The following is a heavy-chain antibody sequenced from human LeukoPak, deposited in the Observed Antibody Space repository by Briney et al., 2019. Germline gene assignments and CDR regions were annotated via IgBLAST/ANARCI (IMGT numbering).Heavy chain of an antibody. D-gene: IGHD3-16*01. Sequence: SQTLSLTCTVSGGSTSSYYCSWIRQPPGTGLEGSGYIYYSVSTNYNPSLNSRVTISVDTSKDQFSLKLSSVTAADTAVYYCARGNMITFGGVLYYFDYWGQGTLVTVSS. V-gene: IGHV4-59*01. CDR1: GGSTSSYY. CDR2: IYYSVST. J-gene: IGHJ4*02. CDR3: ARGNMITFGGVLYYFDY.